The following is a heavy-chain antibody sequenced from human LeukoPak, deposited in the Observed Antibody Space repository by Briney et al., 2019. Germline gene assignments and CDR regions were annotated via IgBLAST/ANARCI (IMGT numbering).Heavy chain of an antibody. CDR3: AKRIAATGIGYYFDY. Sequence: GRSPRLSCAASGFTFSSYGMHWVRQAPGKGLEWVAVIWYDGSNKYYADSVKGRFTISRDNSKNTLYLQMNSLRAEDTAVYYCAKRIAATGIGYYFDYWGQGNLVTVSS. CDR1: GFTFSSYG. V-gene: IGHV3-33*06. CDR2: IWYDGSNK. D-gene: IGHD6-13*01. J-gene: IGHJ4*02.